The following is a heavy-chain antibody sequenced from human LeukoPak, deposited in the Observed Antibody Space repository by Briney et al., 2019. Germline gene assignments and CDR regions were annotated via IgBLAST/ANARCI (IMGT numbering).Heavy chain of an antibody. CDR1: GFTLSTYW. CDR2: INSDGSST. D-gene: IGHD1-14*01. J-gene: IGHJ4*02. V-gene: IGHV3-74*01. CDR3: ARDSNPAVQAFSFDY. Sequence: GGSLRLSCAASGFTLSTYWMHWVRQAPGKGLVWVSRINSDGSSTSFADSVKGRFTISRDNAKDSLYLQMNSLRAEDTAVYYCARDSNPAVQAFSFDYWGQGTLVTVSS.